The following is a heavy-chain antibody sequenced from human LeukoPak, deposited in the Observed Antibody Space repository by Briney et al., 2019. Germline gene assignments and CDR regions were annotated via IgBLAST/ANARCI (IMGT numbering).Heavy chain of an antibody. CDR2: IKSDGSST. V-gene: IGHV3-74*01. CDR3: ARKDMLDY. CDR1: GFTFSSYW. J-gene: IGHJ4*02. Sequence: PRGSLRLSCAASGFTFSSYWMHWVRQAPGKGLVWVSRIKSDGSSTSYAESAKGRFTISRDNAKNTLYLQMNSLRAEDTAVYYCARKDMLDYWGQGTLVTVSS.